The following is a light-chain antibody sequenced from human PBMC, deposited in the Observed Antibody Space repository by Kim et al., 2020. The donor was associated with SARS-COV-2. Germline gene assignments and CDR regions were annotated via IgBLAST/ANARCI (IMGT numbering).Light chain of an antibody. V-gene: IGKV3-20*01. CDR1: QSVSSSY. Sequence: EIVLTQSPGTLSLSPGERATLSCRASQSVSSSYLAWYQQKPGQAPRLLIYGASSRATGIPDRFSGSGSGTDFTLTISSLEPEDFAVYYCQQYGSSPRKYTFGQGTKLEI. CDR3: QQYGSSPRKYT. J-gene: IGKJ2*01. CDR2: GAS.